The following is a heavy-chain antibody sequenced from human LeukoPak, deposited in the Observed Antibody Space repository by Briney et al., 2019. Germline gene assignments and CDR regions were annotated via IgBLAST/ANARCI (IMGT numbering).Heavy chain of an antibody. CDR2: IIPLLGVR. V-gene: IGHV1-69*04. CDR3: AIIAVGGVDPFDS. J-gene: IGHJ4*02. Sequence: SVKVSCKASGGTFSDYAVSWVRQAPGQGLEWMGRIIPLLGVRSYAQKFQDRVTISADKSTSTAYMELSSLRSEDSALYYCAIIAVGGVDPFDSWGQGTLVTVSS. D-gene: IGHD6-19*01. CDR1: GGTFSDYA.